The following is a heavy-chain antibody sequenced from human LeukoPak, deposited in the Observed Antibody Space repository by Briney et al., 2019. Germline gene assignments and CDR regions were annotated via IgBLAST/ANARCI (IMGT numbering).Heavy chain of an antibody. CDR3: ARASEPGYDYFDP. D-gene: IGHD5-12*01. J-gene: IGHJ4*02. V-gene: IGHV3-48*01. Sequence: PGGSLRLSCAASGVTFSTYSMNWVRQAPGKGLEWVSYISRSSSTIYYADSVKGRFTISRDNAKNSLDLQMNSLRAEDTAVYYCARASEPGYDYFDPWGQGTLVTVSS. CDR2: ISRSSSTI. CDR1: GVTFSTYS.